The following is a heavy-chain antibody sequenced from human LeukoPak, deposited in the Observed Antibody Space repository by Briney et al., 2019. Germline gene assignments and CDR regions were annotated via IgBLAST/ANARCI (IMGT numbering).Heavy chain of an antibody. J-gene: IGHJ4*02. CDR3: ARDQGSLTRSWYTGY. V-gene: IGHV1-2*06. CDR2: INPYSGDT. D-gene: IGHD6-13*01. Sequence: GASVKVSCKASGYTFTGYHIHWVRQAPGQGLAWMGRINPYSGDTNFAQKFRGRVTMTRDTSITTAYMDLSSLTPDDTAVYFCARDQGSLTRSWYTGYWGQGTQVTVSS. CDR1: GYTFTGYH.